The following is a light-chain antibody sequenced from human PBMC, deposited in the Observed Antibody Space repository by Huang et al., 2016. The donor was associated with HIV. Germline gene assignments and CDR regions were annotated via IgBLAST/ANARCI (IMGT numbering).Light chain of an antibody. CDR2: GAS. J-gene: IGKJ2*01. CDR3: QQYNDWPPT. V-gene: IGKV3-15*01. CDR1: QTVSNH. Sequence: IVMKQSPDALSVSPGESATLSCRARQTVSNHLDWYQQNPGQDPRLLIYGASTRATGVPARFRASGSGTEFALTISSLTSEDFTLYYCQQYNDWPPTFGQGTKLEI.